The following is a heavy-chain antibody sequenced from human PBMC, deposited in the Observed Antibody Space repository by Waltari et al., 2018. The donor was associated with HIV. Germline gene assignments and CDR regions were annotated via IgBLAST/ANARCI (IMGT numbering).Heavy chain of an antibody. J-gene: IGHJ4*02. Sequence: EVRLVESGGGLGQPGGSLRRSCAGSGFPFSRYWMHWVRQTPGKGLEWVSRIKPDGTQTDYADSVKGRFTISRDNAKSTLHLQLNALSVEDTALYFCTGDTFGNDDFWGQGVLVTVSS. CDR1: GFPFSRYW. D-gene: IGHD1-1*01. CDR3: TGDTFGNDDF. CDR2: IKPDGTQT. V-gene: IGHV3-74*01.